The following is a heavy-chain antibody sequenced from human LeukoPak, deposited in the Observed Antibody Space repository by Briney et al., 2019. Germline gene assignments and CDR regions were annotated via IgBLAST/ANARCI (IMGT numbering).Heavy chain of an antibody. D-gene: IGHD3-10*01. CDR1: GGSLSSSSYY. V-gene: IGHV4-39*07. CDR3: ARTQNYSFDY. CDR2: IYYSGST. Sequence: SETLSLTCTVSGGSLSSSSYYWGWIRQPPGKGLEWIGSIYYSGSTYYNPSLKSRVTISVDRSKNQFSLKLSSVTAADTAVYYCARTQNYSFDYWGQGTLVTVSS. J-gene: IGHJ4*02.